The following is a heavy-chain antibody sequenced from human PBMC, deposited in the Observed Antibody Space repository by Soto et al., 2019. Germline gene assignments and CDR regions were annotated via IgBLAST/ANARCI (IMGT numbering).Heavy chain of an antibody. J-gene: IGHJ6*03. Sequence: QVQLQESGPGLVKPSGTLSLTCAVSSGSISSSNWWSWVRQPPGKGLEWIGEIYHSGSTNYNPSLTSRVTISVDKSKNQFSLKLSSVTAADTAVYYCARGGGCSGGSCYTKVYMDVWGKGTTVTVSS. CDR1: SGSISSSNW. V-gene: IGHV4-4*02. CDR2: IYHSGST. D-gene: IGHD2-15*01. CDR3: ARGGGCSGGSCYTKVYMDV.